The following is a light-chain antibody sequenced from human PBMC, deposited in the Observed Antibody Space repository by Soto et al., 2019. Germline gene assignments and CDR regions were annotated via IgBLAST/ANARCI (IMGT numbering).Light chain of an antibody. CDR2: HAS. J-gene: IGKJ1*01. CDR1: QRVGVN. Sequence: EIVMTQSPASLSVSPGETATLSCRASQRVGVNLAWYQQKPGQAPRLLIYHASTMATGVPARFSGCGSGTDFTLTISSLQSEDIAFVYCQHDDSWPRTFAQGTKVESK. V-gene: IGKV3-15*01. CDR3: QHDDSWPRT.